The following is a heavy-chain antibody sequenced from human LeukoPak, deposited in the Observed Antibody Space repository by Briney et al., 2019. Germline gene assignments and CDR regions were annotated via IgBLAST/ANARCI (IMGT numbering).Heavy chain of an antibody. CDR2: IYYSGST. CDR3: ARARSLDY. J-gene: IGHJ4*02. V-gene: IGHV4-59*01. Sequence: KPSETLSLTCTVSGGSISNYYWSWIRQPPGKGLEWIGYIYYSGSTNYNPSLKSRVTISVDTSKNQFSLKLSSVTAADTAAYYCARARSLDYWGQGTLVTVSS. CDR1: GGSISNYY.